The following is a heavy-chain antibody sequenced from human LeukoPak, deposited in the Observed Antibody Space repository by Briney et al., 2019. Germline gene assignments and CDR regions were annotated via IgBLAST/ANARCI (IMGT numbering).Heavy chain of an antibody. CDR1: GYTFTSYY. J-gene: IGHJ5*02. Sequence: ASVKVSCKGSGYTFTSYYMHWVGQAPGQGRERMGVINPSGGSTSYAQKFQGRVTINRDRSKSTVYMEMRRLRSEDTAVYYCARRMYYYDSSGYYFWFDPWGQGTLVTVSS. D-gene: IGHD3-22*01. CDR3: ARRMYYYDSSGYYFWFDP. CDR2: INPSGGST. V-gene: IGHV1-46*03.